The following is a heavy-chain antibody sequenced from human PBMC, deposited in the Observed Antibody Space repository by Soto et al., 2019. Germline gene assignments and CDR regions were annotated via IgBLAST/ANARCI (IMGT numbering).Heavy chain of an antibody. CDR3: AGSGITGTGHNYSGMGV. Sequence: SQALSLTCAISGDSVSSNSAAWNWIRQSPSRGLEWLGGTYYRSKWYNDYAVSVKSRITINPDTSKNQFSLQLNSVTPEDTAVYYCAGSGITGTGHNYSGMGVWGQGTTVTVSS. D-gene: IGHD1-20*01. J-gene: IGHJ6*02. CDR2: TYYRSKWYN. CDR1: GDSVSSNSAA. V-gene: IGHV6-1*01.